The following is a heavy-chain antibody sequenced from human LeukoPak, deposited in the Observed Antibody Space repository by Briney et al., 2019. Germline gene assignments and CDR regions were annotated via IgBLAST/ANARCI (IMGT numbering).Heavy chain of an antibody. CDR3: ARGAVGYCSSTSCYTLYYYYYYMDV. V-gene: IGHV1-8*03. Sequence: GASVKVSCKASGYTFTSYDINWVRQATGQGLEWMGWMNPNSVNTGYAQKFQGRVTITRNTSISTAYMELSSLRSEDTAVYYCARGAVGYCSSTSCYTLYYYYYYMDVWGKGTTVTVSS. CDR1: GYTFTSYD. D-gene: IGHD2-2*01. CDR2: MNPNSVNT. J-gene: IGHJ6*03.